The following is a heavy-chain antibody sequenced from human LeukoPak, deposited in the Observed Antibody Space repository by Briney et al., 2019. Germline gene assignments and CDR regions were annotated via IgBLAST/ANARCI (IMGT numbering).Heavy chain of an antibody. CDR1: GYTLTELS. CDR3: ATAYCSGGSCLDFDY. Sequence: ASVKVSCKVSGYTLTELSMHWVRQAPGKGLEWMGGFDPEDGETIYAQKFQGRVTMTEDTSTDTAYMELSSLRSEDTAVYYCATAYCSGGSCLDFDYWGQGTLVTVSS. D-gene: IGHD2-15*01. V-gene: IGHV1-24*01. J-gene: IGHJ4*02. CDR2: FDPEDGET.